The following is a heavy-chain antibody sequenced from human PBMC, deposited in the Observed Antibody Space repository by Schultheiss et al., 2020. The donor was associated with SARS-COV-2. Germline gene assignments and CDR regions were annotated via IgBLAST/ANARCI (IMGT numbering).Heavy chain of an antibody. D-gene: IGHD1-1*01. CDR2: IYYSGST. V-gene: IGHV4-61*01. Sequence: GSLRLSCTVSGGSVSSGSYYWSWIRQPPGKGLEWIGYIYYSGSTNYNPSLKSRVTISVDTSKNQFSLKLTSVTAADTAVYYCARVPGYYGMDVWGQGTTVTVSS. J-gene: IGHJ6*02. CDR3: ARVPGYYGMDV. CDR1: GGSVSSGSYY.